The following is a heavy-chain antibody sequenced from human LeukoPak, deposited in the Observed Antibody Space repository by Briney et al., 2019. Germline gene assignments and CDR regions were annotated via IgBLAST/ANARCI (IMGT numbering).Heavy chain of an antibody. J-gene: IGHJ6*02. CDR2: INPSGGST. Sequence: ASVKVSCKASGYTFTSYFMHWVRQAPGQGLDWMGIINPSGGSTSYAQKFQGRVTMTRDTSTSTVYMELSSLRSEDTAVYYCASPSYYYYGMDVWGQGTTVTVSS. V-gene: IGHV1-46*01. CDR1: GYTFTSYF. CDR3: ASPSYYYYGMDV.